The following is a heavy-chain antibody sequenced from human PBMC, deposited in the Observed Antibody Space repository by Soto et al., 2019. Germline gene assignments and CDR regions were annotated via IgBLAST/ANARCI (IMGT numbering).Heavy chain of an antibody. CDR2: INHSGST. Sequence: SETLSLTCAVYGGSFSGYYWSWIRQPPGKGLEWIGEINHSGSTNYNPSLKSRVTISVDTSKNQFSLKLSSVTAADTAVYYCARGRAVDAFVIWGQGTMVTVSS. CDR3: ARGRAVDAFVI. CDR1: GGSFSGYY. V-gene: IGHV4-34*01. J-gene: IGHJ3*02.